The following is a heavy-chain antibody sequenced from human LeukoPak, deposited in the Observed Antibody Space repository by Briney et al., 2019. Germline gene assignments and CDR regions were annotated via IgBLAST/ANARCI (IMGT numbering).Heavy chain of an antibody. CDR1: GGSISSGGYY. D-gene: IGHD3-10*01. Sequence: PSETLSLTCTVSGGSISSGGYYWSWIRQHPGKGLEWIGYIYYSGSTYYNPSLKSRVTISVDTSKNQFSLKLSSVTAADTAVYYCARVGGHYGSGSYFGMDVWGQGTTVTVSS. CDR2: IYYSGST. V-gene: IGHV4-31*03. J-gene: IGHJ6*02. CDR3: ARVGGHYGSGSYFGMDV.